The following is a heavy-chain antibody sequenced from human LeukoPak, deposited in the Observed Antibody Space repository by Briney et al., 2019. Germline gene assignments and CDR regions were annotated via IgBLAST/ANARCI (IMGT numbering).Heavy chain of an antibody. V-gene: IGHV3-66*01. CDR3: ARDPYSGSYPYDD. Sequence: GGSLRLSCAASGFTVGSNYMSWVRQAPGKGLEWVSVIYSGGSTHYAETVEGRFIISRDKTKNTLYLQMNSLRVEDTAVYYCARDPYSGSYPYDDWGQGTLVTVSS. CDR2: IYSGGST. D-gene: IGHD1-26*01. CDR1: GFTVGSNY. J-gene: IGHJ4*02.